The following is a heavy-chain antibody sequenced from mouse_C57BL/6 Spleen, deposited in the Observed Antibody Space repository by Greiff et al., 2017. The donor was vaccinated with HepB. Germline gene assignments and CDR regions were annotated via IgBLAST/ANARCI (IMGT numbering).Heavy chain of an antibody. CDR1: GYTFTEYT. CDR2: FYPGSGSI. CDR3: ARHEDGGIYEYENAMDY. D-gene: IGHD2-4*01. V-gene: IGHV1-62-2*01. J-gene: IGHJ4*01. Sequence: QVHVKQSGAELVKPGASVKLSCKASGYTFTEYTIHWVKQRSGQGLEWIGWFYPGSGSIKYNEKFKDKATLTADKSSSTVYMELSRLTSEDSAVDFCARHEDGGIYEYENAMDYWGQGTSVTVSS.